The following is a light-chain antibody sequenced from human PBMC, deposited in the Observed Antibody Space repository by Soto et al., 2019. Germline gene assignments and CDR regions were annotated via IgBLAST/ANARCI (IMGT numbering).Light chain of an antibody. Sequence: DIQMTQSPSSLSASVGDRFTITFRSSQGISNHLGWYQQKPGKAPELLIYAASTLQTGVPSRFSGGGSGTDFTLTITSLQPEDFATYYCQQVNVYPSTFGGGTKVDI. CDR2: AAS. CDR1: QGISNH. J-gene: IGKJ4*01. CDR3: QQVNVYPST. V-gene: IGKV1-9*01.